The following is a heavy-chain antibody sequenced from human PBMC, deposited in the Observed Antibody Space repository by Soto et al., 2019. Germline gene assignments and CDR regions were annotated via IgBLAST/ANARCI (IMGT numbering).Heavy chain of an antibody. D-gene: IGHD1-1*01. CDR3: ARRYKSAGWLEP. Sequence: QVPLVQSGAEVKKPGTSVKVSCKASGYSFATYAINWVRQAPGQGLEGMGWINPATGNTEYSEKFQDRVTFTRDTSAPPAYRELRCLRSEDTAVYYCARRYKSAGWLEPWGQGTLVTVSS. CDR2: INPATGNT. J-gene: IGHJ5*02. V-gene: IGHV1-3*01. CDR1: GYSFATYA.